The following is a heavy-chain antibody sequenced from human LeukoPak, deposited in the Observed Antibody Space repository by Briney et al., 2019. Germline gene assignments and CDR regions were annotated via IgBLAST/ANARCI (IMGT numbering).Heavy chain of an antibody. D-gene: IGHD1-1*01. CDR2: INQDGSEK. Sequence: GGSLRLSCAASGFTFSTNWMTWVRQAPGKGLEWVANINQDGSEKYYVDSVRGRFTVSRDNAKNTLYLQMNSLRAEDTAVYFCASNFDWGQGALVTVSS. CDR1: GFTFSTNW. V-gene: IGHV3-7*05. J-gene: IGHJ4*02. CDR3: ASNFD.